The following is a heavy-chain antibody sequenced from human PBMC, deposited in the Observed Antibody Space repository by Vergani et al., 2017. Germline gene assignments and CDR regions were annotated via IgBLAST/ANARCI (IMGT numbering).Heavy chain of an antibody. Sequence: EVQLVESGGGVVRPGGSLRLSCAASGFTFDDYGMSWVRQAPGKGLEWVSGINWNGGSTGYADSVKGRFTISRDNAKNSLYLQMNSLRAEDTAVYYCAKAERRHIVVVPAASPGAFDIWGQGTMVTVSS. J-gene: IGHJ3*02. V-gene: IGHV3-20*04. CDR3: AKAERRHIVVVPAASPGAFDI. CDR1: GFTFDDYG. D-gene: IGHD2-2*01. CDR2: INWNGGST.